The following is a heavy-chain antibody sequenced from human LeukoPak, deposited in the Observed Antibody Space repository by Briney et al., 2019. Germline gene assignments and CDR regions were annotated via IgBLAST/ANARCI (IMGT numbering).Heavy chain of an antibody. V-gene: IGHV4-34*01. CDR2: INHSGST. CDR1: GGSFSRYY. CDR3: ARGSPHHYYDSSGYPDY. D-gene: IGHD3-22*01. J-gene: IGHJ4*02. Sequence: SETLSLTCAVYGGSFSRYYWSWIRQPPGTGLEWIGEINHSGSTNYNPSLKSRVTISVDTSKNQFSLKLSSVTAADTAVYYCARGSPHHYYDSSGYPDYWGQGTLVTVSS.